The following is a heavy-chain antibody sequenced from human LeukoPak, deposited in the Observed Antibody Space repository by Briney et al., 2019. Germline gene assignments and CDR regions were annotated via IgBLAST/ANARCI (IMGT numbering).Heavy chain of an antibody. CDR2: ISYDGSNK. CDR3: AKDQREFVYSSFDY. V-gene: IGHV3-30*18. CDR1: GFTFSSYG. J-gene: IGHJ4*02. Sequence: PGGSLRLSCAASGFTFSSYGMHWVRQAPGKGLEWVAVISYDGSNKYYADSVKGRFTISRDNSKNTLYLQMNSLRAEDTAVYYCAKDQREFVYSSFDYWGQGTLVTVSS. D-gene: IGHD6-13*01.